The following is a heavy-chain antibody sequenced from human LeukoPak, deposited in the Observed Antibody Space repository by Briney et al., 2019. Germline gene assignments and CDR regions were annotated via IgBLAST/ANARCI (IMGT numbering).Heavy chain of an antibody. CDR1: GFTFSNAW. J-gene: IGHJ4*02. CDR3: ARDRRDGYNLSPDY. Sequence: PGGSLRLSCAASGFTFSNAWMSWVRQAPGKGLEWVSSISSSSSYIYYADSVKGRFTISRDNAKNSLYLQMNSLRAEDTAVYYCARDRRDGYNLSPDYWGQGTLVTVSS. D-gene: IGHD5-24*01. V-gene: IGHV3-21*01. CDR2: ISSSSSYI.